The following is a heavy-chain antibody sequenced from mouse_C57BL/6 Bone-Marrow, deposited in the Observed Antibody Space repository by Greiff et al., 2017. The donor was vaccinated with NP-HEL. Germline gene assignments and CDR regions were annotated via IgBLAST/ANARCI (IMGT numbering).Heavy chain of an antibody. Sequence: DVKLVESGGDLVKPGGSLKLSCAASGFTFSSYGMSWVRQTPDKRLEWVATISSGGSYTYYPDSVKGRFTISRDNAKNTLYLQMSSLKSEDTAMYYCANDGYYPFAYWGQGTLVTVSA. CDR3: ANDGYYPFAY. D-gene: IGHD2-3*01. J-gene: IGHJ3*01. CDR2: ISSGGSYT. CDR1: GFTFSSYG. V-gene: IGHV5-6*02.